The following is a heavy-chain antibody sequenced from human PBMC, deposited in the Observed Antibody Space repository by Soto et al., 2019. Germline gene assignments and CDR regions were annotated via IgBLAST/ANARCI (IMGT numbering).Heavy chain of an antibody. CDR1: GGSISSGGYY. CDR3: ARVFSYTRNYYYYIDV. Sequence: QVQLQESGPGLVKPSQTLSLTCTVSGGSISSGGYYWSWIRQHPGKGLEWIGYIYYSGSTYYNPSLKSRVTISVDRSKNQYSLELNSVTAADTAVYYCARVFSYTRNYYYYIDVWGKGTTVTVSS. D-gene: IGHD3-10*02. V-gene: IGHV4-31*03. J-gene: IGHJ6*03. CDR2: IYYSGST.